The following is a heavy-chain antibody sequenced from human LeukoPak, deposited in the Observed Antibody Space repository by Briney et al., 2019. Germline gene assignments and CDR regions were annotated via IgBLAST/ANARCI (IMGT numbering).Heavy chain of an antibody. J-gene: IGHJ4*02. V-gene: IGHV5-51*01. CDR3: AIYSDTYYFDH. CDR1: GYSFTSSW. Sequence: GESLMISCKGSGYSFTSSWIGWVRQMPGKGLEWMGIIYPGDSDTRYSPSFQGQVTISADKSISTAYLQWSSLKASDTAMYYCAIYSDTYYFDHWGQGTLVTVSS. D-gene: IGHD1-26*01. CDR2: IYPGDSDT.